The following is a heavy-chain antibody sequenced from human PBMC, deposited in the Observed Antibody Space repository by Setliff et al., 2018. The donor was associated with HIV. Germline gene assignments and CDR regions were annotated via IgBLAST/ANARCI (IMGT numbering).Heavy chain of an antibody. Sequence: RASVKVSCKTSGYSFTSYTMHWLRQAPGQRPEWMGWINVVTVNTKYSLKLQGRVTITRDTSATAVYMELRSLRSEDTAVYYCARGRGLYSSGYYIDYWGQGTLVTVSS. CDR3: ARGRGLYSSGYYIDY. J-gene: IGHJ4*02. CDR2: INVVTVNT. CDR1: GYSFTSYT. V-gene: IGHV1-3*01. D-gene: IGHD6-19*01.